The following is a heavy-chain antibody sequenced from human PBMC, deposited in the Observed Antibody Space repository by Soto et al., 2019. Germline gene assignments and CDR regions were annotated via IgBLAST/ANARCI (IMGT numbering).Heavy chain of an antibody. Sequence: QVQLQESGPGLVKPSQTLSLTCTVSGGSISSGGYYWSWIRQHPGKGLEWIGYIYYSGSTYYNPSLKSQVTISVDTSKNQFSLKLSSVTAADTAVYYCARRVTLVRGVIHTPYFDYWGQGALVTVSS. J-gene: IGHJ4*02. CDR1: GGSISSGGYY. CDR2: IYYSGST. V-gene: IGHV4-31*01. CDR3: ARRVTLVRGVIHTPYFDY. D-gene: IGHD3-10*01.